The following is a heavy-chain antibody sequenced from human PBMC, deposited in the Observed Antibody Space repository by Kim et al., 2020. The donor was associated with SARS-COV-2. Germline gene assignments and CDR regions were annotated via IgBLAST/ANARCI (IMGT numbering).Heavy chain of an antibody. CDR3: ARDCNVVVPAASVYYGMD. D-gene: IGHD2-2*01. J-gene: IGHJ6*01. CDR2: INHSGST. Sequence: SETLSLTCAVYGGSFSGYYWSWIRQPPGKGLEWIGEINHSGSTNYNPSLKSRVTISVDTSKNQFSLKLSSVTAADTAVYYCARDCNVVVPAASVYYGMD. V-gene: IGHV4-34*01. CDR1: GGSFSGYY.